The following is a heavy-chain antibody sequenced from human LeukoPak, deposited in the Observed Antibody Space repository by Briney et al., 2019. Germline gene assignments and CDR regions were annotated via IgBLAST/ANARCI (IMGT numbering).Heavy chain of an antibody. V-gene: IGHV3-48*03. CDR2: ISSSGRTI. CDR3: ARDLDGGNSFDY. CDR1: GFTFSNYE. Sequence: PGGSLRLSCAASGFTFSNYEMNWVRQAPGKGVEWFSYISSSGRTIYYADSVKGRFTISRDNAKNSLYLQMNNLRAEDTAIYYCARDLDGGNSFDYWGQGTLVTVSS. D-gene: IGHD4-23*01. J-gene: IGHJ4*02.